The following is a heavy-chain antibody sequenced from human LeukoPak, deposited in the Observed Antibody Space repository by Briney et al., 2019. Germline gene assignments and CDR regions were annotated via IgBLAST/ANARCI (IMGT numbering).Heavy chain of an antibody. CDR2: INPSGGST. D-gene: IGHD2-15*01. V-gene: IGHV1-46*01. CDR3: AIGPSYGGYPD. Sequence: GASVKVSCKASGYTFTSYYMHWVRQAPGQGLEWMGIINPSGGSTSYAQKFQGRVTMTRDTSISTAYMELSRLRSDDTAMYFCAIGPSYGGYPDWGQGTLVTVSS. CDR1: GYTFTSYY. J-gene: IGHJ4*02.